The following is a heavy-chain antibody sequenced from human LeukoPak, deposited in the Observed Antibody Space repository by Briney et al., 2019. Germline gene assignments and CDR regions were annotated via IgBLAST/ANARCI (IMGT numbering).Heavy chain of an antibody. CDR1: GFTFSSYA. V-gene: IGHV3-66*01. D-gene: IGHD2-15*01. CDR2: IYSGGST. J-gene: IGHJ5*02. CDR3: AGERYCSGGSCYSGWFDP. Sequence: GGSLRLSCAASGFTFSSYAMSWVRQAPGKGLEWVSVIYSGGSTYYADSVKGRFTISRDNSKNTMYLQMNSLRAEDTAIYYCAGERYCSGGSCYSGWFDPWGQGTLVTVSS.